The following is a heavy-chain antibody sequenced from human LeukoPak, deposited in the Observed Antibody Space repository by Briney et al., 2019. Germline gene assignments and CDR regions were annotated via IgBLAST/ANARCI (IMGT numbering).Heavy chain of an antibody. Sequence: SCKASGGTFSSYAISWVRQAPGQGLEWMGGIIAIFGKANYAQKIEGRVTITTDESTSTAFMELSSLRSDDTAVYYCARVGGRGDYWGQGTLVTVSS. J-gene: IGHJ4*02. CDR1: GGTFSSYA. CDR2: IIAIFGKA. CDR3: ARVGGRGDY. D-gene: IGHD3-16*01. V-gene: IGHV1-69*05.